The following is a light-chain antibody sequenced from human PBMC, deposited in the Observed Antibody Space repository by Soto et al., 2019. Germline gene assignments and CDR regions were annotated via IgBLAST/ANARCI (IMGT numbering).Light chain of an antibody. V-gene: IGKV3-20*01. CDR1: QSVSSSY. J-gene: IGKJ1*01. CDR3: KQYGTAPWT. Sequence: EIVLPQSPGTLSLSPGARASLSGRASQSVSSSYLAWYQQKPGQAPRLLIYGAFSRATGIPDRFSGSGSGTDFTLTISRLEPEEFAVYYCKQYGTAPWTFGQGTKVDIK. CDR2: GAF.